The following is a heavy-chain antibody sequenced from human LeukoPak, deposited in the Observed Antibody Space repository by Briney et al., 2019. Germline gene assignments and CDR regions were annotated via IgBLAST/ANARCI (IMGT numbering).Heavy chain of an antibody. J-gene: IGHJ4*02. CDR3: AMGWYGVDY. D-gene: IGHD3-10*01. CDR2: ISSSSSYI. CDR1: GFSFSSYS. Sequence: PGESLRVSCAASGFSFSSYSMNWVRQAPGKGLEWVSSISSSSSYIYYADSVKGRFTISRDNAKNSLYLQMNSLRAEDTAVYYCAMGWYGVDYWGQGTLVTVSS. V-gene: IGHV3-21*01.